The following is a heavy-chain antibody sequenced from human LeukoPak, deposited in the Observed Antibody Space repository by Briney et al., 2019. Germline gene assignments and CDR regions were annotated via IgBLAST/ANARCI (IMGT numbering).Heavy chain of an antibody. Sequence: ASVKVSCKVSGASLSETSIHWVRQAAGQWREWMGGFDPEDGESIFAQRFQGRFSMTEDTSTDTAYMELRSLRPEDTAVYYCATADKWEPLDYWGQGTLVTVSS. CDR3: ATADKWEPLDY. CDR2: FDPEDGES. D-gene: IGHD1-26*01. J-gene: IGHJ4*02. CDR1: GASLSETS. V-gene: IGHV1-24*01.